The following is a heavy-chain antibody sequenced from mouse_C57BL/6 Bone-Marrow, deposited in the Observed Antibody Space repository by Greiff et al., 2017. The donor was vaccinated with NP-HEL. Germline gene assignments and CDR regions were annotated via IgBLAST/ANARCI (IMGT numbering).Heavy chain of an antibody. CDR1: GFTFSSYG. V-gene: IGHV5-6*01. Sequence: EVHLVESGGDLVKLGGSLKLSCAASGFTFSSYGMSWVRQTPDKRLEWVATISSGGSYTYYPDSVKGRFTISRDNAKNTLYLQMSSLKSEDTAMYYCARQGDYWGQGTTLTVSS. CDR3: ARQGDY. CDR2: ISSGGSYT. J-gene: IGHJ2*01.